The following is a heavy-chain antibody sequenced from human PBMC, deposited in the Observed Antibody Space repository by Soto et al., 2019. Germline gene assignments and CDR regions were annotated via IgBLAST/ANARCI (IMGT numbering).Heavy chain of an antibody. CDR1: GFTFSSYA. J-gene: IGHJ3*02. CDR3: ATDMVWGQDTMIVVAETDAFDI. V-gene: IGHV3-30-3*01. CDR2: ISYDGSNK. Sequence: QVQLVESGGGVVQPGRSLRLSCAASGFTFSSYAMHWVRQAPGKGLEWVAVISYDGSNKYYADSVKGRFTISRDNSKNTLYLQMNSLRAEDTAVYYCATDMVWGQDTMIVVAETDAFDIWGQGTMVTVSS. D-gene: IGHD3-22*01.